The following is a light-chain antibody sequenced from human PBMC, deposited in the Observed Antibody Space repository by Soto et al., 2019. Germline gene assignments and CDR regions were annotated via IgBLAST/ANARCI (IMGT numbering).Light chain of an antibody. CDR2: NVN. CDR1: SSDVGGYNY. CDR3: SSYTNNNSVV. V-gene: IGLV2-14*01. J-gene: IGLJ2*01. Sequence: QSALTQVASVSGSPGQSINISCTGTSSDVGGYNYVSWYQQHPGKAPQLMIYNVNYRPSGVSNRFSGSKSGNTASLTISGLQPEDEAKYYCSSYTNNNSVVFGGGTKLTVL.